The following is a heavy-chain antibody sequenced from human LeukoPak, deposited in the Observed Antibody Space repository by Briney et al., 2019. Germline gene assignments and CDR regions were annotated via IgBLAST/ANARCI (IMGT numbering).Heavy chain of an antibody. CDR1: GYTFTNYG. Sequence: ASVKVSCKASGYTFTNYGVIWVRQAPGQGLEWMGWISAYNGNTNYAQHVQARVTMTTDTSTTTAYMELISLNSDDTAVYYCARWGRNFDDWFDPWGQGTLVTVSS. CDR2: ISAYNGNT. V-gene: IGHV1-18*01. J-gene: IGHJ5*02. D-gene: IGHD3-9*01. CDR3: ARWGRNFDDWFDP.